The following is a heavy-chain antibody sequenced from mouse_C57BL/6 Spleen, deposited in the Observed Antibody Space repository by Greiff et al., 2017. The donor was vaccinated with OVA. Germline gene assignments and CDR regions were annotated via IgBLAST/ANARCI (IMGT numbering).Heavy chain of an antibody. CDR1: GFTFSDYG. V-gene: IGHV5-17*01. CDR2: ISSGSSTI. J-gene: IGHJ3*01. D-gene: IGHD3-1*01. CDR3: AREGLSWFAY. Sequence: AASGFTFSDYGMHWVRQAPEKGLEWVAYISSGSSTIYYADTVKGRFTISRDNAKNTLFLQMTSLRSEDTAMYYCAREGLSWFAYWGQGTLVTVSA.